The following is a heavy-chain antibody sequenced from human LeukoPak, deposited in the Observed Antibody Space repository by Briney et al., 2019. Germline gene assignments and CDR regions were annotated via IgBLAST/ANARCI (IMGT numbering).Heavy chain of an antibody. CDR1: GFTFSSYS. J-gene: IGHJ3*02. V-gene: IGHV3-21*01. Sequence: GGSLRLSCAASGFTFSSYSMNWVRQAPGKGLEWVSSISSGSSYIYYADSVKGRSTISRDNAKNSLYLQMNSLRVEDTAVYYCAREGDFDCSSTSCYKPKNAFDIWGQGTMVTVSS. D-gene: IGHD2-2*01. CDR3: AREGDFDCSSTSCYKPKNAFDI. CDR2: ISSGSSYI.